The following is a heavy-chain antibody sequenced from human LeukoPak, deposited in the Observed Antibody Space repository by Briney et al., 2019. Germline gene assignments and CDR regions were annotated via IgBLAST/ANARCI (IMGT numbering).Heavy chain of an antibody. CDR1: GFTFSSYA. V-gene: IGHV3-23*01. D-gene: IGHD3-10*01. CDR3: AKDWARITMVRGVIITPSDP. CDR2: ISGSGGST. J-gene: IGHJ5*02. Sequence: GGSLRLSCAASGFTFSSYAMSWVRQAPGKGLEWVSAISGSGGSTYYADSVKGRFTISRDNSKNTLYLQMNSLRAEDTAVYYCAKDWARITMVRGVIITPSDPWGQGTLVTVSS.